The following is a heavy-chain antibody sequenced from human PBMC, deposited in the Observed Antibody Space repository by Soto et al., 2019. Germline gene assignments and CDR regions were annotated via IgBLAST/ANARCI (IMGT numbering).Heavy chain of an antibody. V-gene: IGHV5-51*01. CDR1: GYSFTSYW. CDR3: ARRSSTVTPGNYYGMDV. CDR2: IYPGDSDT. D-gene: IGHD4-17*01. J-gene: IGHJ6*02. Sequence: PGESLKISCKGSGYSFTSYWIGWVRQMPGKGLEWMGIIYPGDSDTRYSPSFQGQVTISADKSISTAYLQWSSLKASDTAMYYCARRSSTVTPGNYYGMDVWGQGTTVTV.